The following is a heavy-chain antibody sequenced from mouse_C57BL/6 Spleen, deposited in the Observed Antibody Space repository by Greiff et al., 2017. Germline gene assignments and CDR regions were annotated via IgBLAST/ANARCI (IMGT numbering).Heavy chain of an antibody. D-gene: IGHD2-4*01. J-gene: IGHJ1*03. CDR1: GYAFSSSW. CDR3: ARRAYYDYDFDV. CDR2: IYPGDGDT. V-gene: IGHV1-82*01. Sequence: VQLQQSGPELVKPGASVKISCKASGYAFSSSWMNWVKQRPGKGLEGIGRIYPGDGDTNYNGKFKGKATLTADKSSSTAYMQLSSLTSEDSAVYFCARRAYYDYDFDVWGTGTTLTVSS.